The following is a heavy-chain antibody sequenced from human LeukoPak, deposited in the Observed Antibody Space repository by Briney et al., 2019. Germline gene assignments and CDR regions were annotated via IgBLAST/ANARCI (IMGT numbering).Heavy chain of an antibody. CDR1: GISPSNYA. Sequence: GGSLRLSCVVSGISPSNYAMTWVRQAPGKGLEWVSYISERGGSTTYADSVKGRFTISRDTSLNALYLQMNNLRAEDTAVYFCAKRGVVIRGILVIGYHQEAYHYDFWGQGVLVTVSS. V-gene: IGHV3-23*01. J-gene: IGHJ4*02. CDR3: AKRGVVIRGILVIGYHQEAYHYDF. D-gene: IGHD3-10*01. CDR2: ISERGGST.